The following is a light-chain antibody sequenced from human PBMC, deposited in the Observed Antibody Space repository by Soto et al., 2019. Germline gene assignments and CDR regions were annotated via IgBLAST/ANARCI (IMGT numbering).Light chain of an antibody. CDR2: KAS. CDR3: QQYNSYPPWT. Sequence: DIQMTQSPSTLSASVGDRVTITCRASQSISSWLAWYQQKPGKAPKLLIYKASSLESGVPSRFSGSGSGTEFTLTISSLQPDDFATYYCQQYNSYPPWTFGQGIKVEIK. CDR1: QSISSW. J-gene: IGKJ1*01. V-gene: IGKV1-5*03.